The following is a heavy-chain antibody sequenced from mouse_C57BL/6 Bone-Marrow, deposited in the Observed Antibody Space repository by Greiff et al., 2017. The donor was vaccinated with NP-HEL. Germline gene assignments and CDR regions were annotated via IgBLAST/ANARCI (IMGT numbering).Heavy chain of an antibody. V-gene: IGHV1-4*01. CDR2: INPSSGYS. CDR1: GYTFTSYT. Sequence: QVQLQQSGAELARPGASVKMSCKASGYTFTSYTMHWVKQRPGQGLEWIGYINPSSGYSKYNQKFKDKATLTADKSSSTAYMQLSSLTSEDSAVYYCARDLHYYGRVYGGFAYWGQGTLVTVSA. J-gene: IGHJ3*01. CDR3: ARDLHYYGRVYGGFAY. D-gene: IGHD1-1*01.